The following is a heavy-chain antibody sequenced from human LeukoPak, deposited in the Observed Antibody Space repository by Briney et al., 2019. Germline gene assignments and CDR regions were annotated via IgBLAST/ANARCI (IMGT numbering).Heavy chain of an antibody. CDR1: GYSFTSYW. D-gene: IGHD3-10*01. Sequence: KPGESLKISCKGSGYSFTSYWIGWVRQMPGKGLEWIGIIYPGDSDTRYSPSFQGQVTISADKSISTAYLQWSSLKASDTAMYYCATTMAGDYYYMDVWGKGTTVTVSS. CDR3: ATTMAGDYYYMDV. V-gene: IGHV5-51*03. CDR2: IYPGDSDT. J-gene: IGHJ6*03.